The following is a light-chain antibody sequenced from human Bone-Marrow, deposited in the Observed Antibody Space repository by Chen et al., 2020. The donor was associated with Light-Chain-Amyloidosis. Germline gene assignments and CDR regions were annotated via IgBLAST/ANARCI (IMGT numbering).Light chain of an antibody. J-gene: IGLJ2*01. CDR2: DNT. CDR3: QSYDNSLNTAHVV. CDR1: SSNIGAGYD. V-gene: IGLV1-40*01. Sequence: QSVLTQSPSVSGAPGQTVLISCPGTSSNIGAGYDVHWYQQLPGAAPKLLIYDNTKRPSGLPARFSASKSGTSASLAIAGLQAEDEADYYCQSYDNSLNTAHVVFGGGTKVTVL.